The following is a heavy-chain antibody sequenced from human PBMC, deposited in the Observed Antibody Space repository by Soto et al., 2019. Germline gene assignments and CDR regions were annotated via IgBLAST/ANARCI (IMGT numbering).Heavy chain of an antibody. D-gene: IGHD3-3*01. J-gene: IGHJ5*02. CDR3: ARHLIEGYYDFWSGFEFDP. Sequence: QLQLQESGPGLVKPSETLSLTCTVSGGSISSSSYYWGWIRQPPGKGLEWIGSIYYSGSTYYNPSLKSRVTISVDTSKNQFSLKLSSVTAADTAVYYCARHLIEGYYDFWSGFEFDPWGQGTLVTVSS. V-gene: IGHV4-39*01. CDR1: GGSISSSSYY. CDR2: IYYSGST.